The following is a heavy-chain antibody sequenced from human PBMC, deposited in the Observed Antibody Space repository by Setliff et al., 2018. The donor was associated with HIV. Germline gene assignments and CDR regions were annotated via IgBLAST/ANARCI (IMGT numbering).Heavy chain of an antibody. V-gene: IGHV1-8*01. Sequence: ASVKVSCKASGYTFLNYDINWLRQAPGQGLEWMGRLTPHSGDTISADRFQGRFVMTTNTSTTTAFMELSSLRSDDTALYFCARGWGLWFGQLSILPLDPWGQGTLVTVSS. J-gene: IGHJ5*02. CDR2: LTPHSGDT. CDR1: GYTFLNYD. CDR3: ARGWGLWFGQLSILPLDP. D-gene: IGHD3-10*01.